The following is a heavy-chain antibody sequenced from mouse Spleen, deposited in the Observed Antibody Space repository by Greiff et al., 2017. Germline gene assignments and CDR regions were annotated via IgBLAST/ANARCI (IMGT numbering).Heavy chain of an antibody. V-gene: IGHV5-17*02. J-gene: IGHJ2*01. D-gene: IGHD1-1*01. CDR3: ARHYYGSSHFDY. CDR1: GFTFSSFG. CDR2: ISSGSSTI. Sequence: VQLQQSGGGLVQPGGSRKLSCAASGFTFSSFGMHWVRQAPEKGLEWVAYISSGSSTIYYADTVKGRFTISRDNPKNTLFLQMTSLRSEDTAMYYCARHYYGSSHFDYWGQGTTLTVSS.